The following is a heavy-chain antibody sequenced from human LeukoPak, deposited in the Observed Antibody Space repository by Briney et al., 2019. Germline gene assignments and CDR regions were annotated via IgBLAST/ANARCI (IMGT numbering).Heavy chain of an antibody. CDR2: ISGSGGST. D-gene: IGHD6-19*01. J-gene: IGHJ4*02. CDR1: GFSFSSYA. Sequence: GGSLRLSCAASGFSFSSYAMSWVRQAPGKGLEWASAISGSGGSTQYADSVKGRFTMSRDNSENTLYLQMSSLRAEDTAVYYCAKDYGSSSVWIFDYWGQGTLVTVSS. CDR3: AKDYGSSSVWIFDY. V-gene: IGHV3-23*01.